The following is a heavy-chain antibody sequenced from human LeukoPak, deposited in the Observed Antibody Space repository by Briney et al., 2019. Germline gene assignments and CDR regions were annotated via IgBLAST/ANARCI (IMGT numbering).Heavy chain of an antibody. CDR1: GFTFSSYA. V-gene: IGHV3-23*01. CDR2: ISGSGGST. D-gene: IGHD1-14*01. J-gene: IGHJ5*02. CDR3: AKDKTSSSHNWLLP. Sequence: PGGSLRLSCAASGFTFSSYAMSWVRQAPGKGLEWVSAISGSGGSTYYADSVKGRFTISRDNSKNTLYLQMNSLRAEDTAVYYCAKDKTSSSHNWLLPWGQGTLVTVSS.